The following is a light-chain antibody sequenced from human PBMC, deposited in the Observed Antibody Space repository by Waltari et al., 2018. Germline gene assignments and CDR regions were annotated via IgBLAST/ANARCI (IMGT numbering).Light chain of an antibody. Sequence: QSVLTQPPSASGTPGQRVTISCSGSSSNIGSNYVYWYQQLPGTAPKLLIYSNNTRPSGVPDRFAGSKSGTSASRAISGLRSEDEADYYCAAWDDSLSGPVFGGGTKLTVL. J-gene: IGLJ3*02. V-gene: IGLV1-47*02. CDR1: SSNIGSNY. CDR3: AAWDDSLSGPV. CDR2: SNN.